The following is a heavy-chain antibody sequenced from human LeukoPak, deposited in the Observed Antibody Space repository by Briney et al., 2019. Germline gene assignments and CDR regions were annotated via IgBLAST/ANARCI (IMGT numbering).Heavy chain of an antibody. Sequence: GGSLRLSCAASGFTVNSNYMSWVRQAPGKGLQWVSVIYSGGSTYYADSVKGRFTISRDNSKNTLYLQMNSLRAEDTAVYYCAAHSSSKTRFDYWGQGTLVTVSS. D-gene: IGHD6-6*01. V-gene: IGHV3-66*01. CDR2: IYSGGST. CDR1: GFTVNSNY. J-gene: IGHJ4*02. CDR3: AAHSSSKTRFDY.